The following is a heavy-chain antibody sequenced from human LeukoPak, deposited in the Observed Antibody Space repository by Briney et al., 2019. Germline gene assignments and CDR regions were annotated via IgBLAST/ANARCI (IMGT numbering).Heavy chain of an antibody. V-gene: IGHV1-2*02. CDR3: ARDSHDYWVFLDY. CDR2: INPNSGGT. J-gene: IGHJ4*02. D-gene: IGHD4-11*01. CDR1: GYTFTSYY. Sequence: ASVKVSCKASGYTFTSYYMHWVRQAPGQGLEWMGWINPNSGGTNYAQKFQGRVTMTRDTSISTAYMELSRLRPDDTAVYYCARDSHDYWVFLDYWGQGTLVTVSS.